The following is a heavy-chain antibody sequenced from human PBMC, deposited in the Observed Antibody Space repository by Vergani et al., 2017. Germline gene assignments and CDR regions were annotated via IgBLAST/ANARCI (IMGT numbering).Heavy chain of an antibody. J-gene: IGHJ4*02. CDR2: IHTGGST. D-gene: IGHD2-15*01. Sequence: QVQLQQWGAGLLKPSETLSLTCAVYGESIRSGSHYWSWIRQPAGKGPEWIGHIHTGGSTDLNPSFKSRVSISVDTSKSQFSLKLNSVTVADTAVYYCARSRPYCTSGSCPAIWGQGTLVTVSS. CDR3: ARSRPYCTSGSCPAI. CDR1: GESIRSGSHY. V-gene: IGHV4-59*10.